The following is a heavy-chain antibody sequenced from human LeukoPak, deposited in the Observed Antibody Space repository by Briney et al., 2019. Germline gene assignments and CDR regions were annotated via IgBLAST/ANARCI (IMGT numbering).Heavy chain of an antibody. CDR3: ARDPLIDSSGYPY. V-gene: IGHV4-30-4*01. D-gene: IGHD3-22*01. CDR2: IYYSGST. CDR1: GGSISSGDYY. J-gene: IGHJ4*02. Sequence: SQTLSFTCTVSGGSISSGDYYWSWIRQPPGKGLEWIGYIYYSGSTYYNPSLKSRVTISVDTSKNQFSLKLSSVTAADTAVYYCARDPLIDSSGYPYWGQGTLVTVSS.